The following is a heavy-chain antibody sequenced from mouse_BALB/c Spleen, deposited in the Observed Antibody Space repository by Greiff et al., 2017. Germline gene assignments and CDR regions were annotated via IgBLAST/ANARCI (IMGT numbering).Heavy chain of an antibody. CDR3: ARDKGGYYVGPYAMDY. J-gene: IGHJ4*01. D-gene: IGHD2-3*01. V-gene: IGHV7-3*02. CDR2: IRNKANGYTT. Sequence: EVMLVESGGGLVQPGGSLRLSCATSGFTFTDYYMSWVRQPPGKALEWLGFIRNKANGYTTEYSASVKGRFTISRDNSQSILYLQMNTLRAEDSATYYCARDKGGYYVGPYAMDYWGQGTSVTVSS. CDR1: GFTFTDYY.